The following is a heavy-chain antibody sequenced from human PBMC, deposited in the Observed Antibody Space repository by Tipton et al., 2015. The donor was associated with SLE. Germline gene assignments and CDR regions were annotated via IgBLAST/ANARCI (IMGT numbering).Heavy chain of an antibody. V-gene: IGHV3-53*01. CDR2: IYVPGDT. CDR1: GFIVTNNY. CDR3: AGASWSYGFFDY. D-gene: IGHD3-10*01. Sequence: SLRLSCAASGFIVTNNYMSWVRQAPVKGPEWVSVIYVPGDTYYADSVKGRFTISRDNSKNTVYLDMLSLRADDTAMYYCAGASWSYGFFDYWGQGTLVTV. J-gene: IGHJ4*02.